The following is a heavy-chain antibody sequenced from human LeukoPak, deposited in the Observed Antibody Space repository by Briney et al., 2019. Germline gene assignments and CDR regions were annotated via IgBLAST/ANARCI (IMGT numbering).Heavy chain of an antibody. D-gene: IGHD2-15*01. CDR2: ISYDGSNR. J-gene: IGHJ4*02. CDR1: GFTFSSYA. Sequence: GGSLRLSCAASGFTFSSYAMHWVRQAPGKGLEWVAVISYDGSNRYYADSVKGRFTISSDNSKNTLYLQMNSLRAEDTAVYYCASDSAYCSGGSCYPGYFDYWGQGTLVTVSP. CDR3: ASDSAYCSGGSCYPGYFDY. V-gene: IGHV3-30-3*01.